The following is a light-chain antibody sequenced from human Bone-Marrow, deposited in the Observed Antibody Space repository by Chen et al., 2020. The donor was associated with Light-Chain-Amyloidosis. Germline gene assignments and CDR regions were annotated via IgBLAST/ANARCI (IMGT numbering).Light chain of an antibody. J-gene: IGKJ4*01. Sequence: EIVLTQSPGTLSLSPGEGANLSCRASQTISSNYLTWYQQKFGQAPRLLIYGSSSRATGIPDRFTGSGSGTDFPLTINRREPEDFAMYYCQQYGTSPLTFGGGTKVEIK. CDR3: QQYGTSPLT. CDR1: QTISSNY. CDR2: GSS. V-gene: IGKV3-20*01.